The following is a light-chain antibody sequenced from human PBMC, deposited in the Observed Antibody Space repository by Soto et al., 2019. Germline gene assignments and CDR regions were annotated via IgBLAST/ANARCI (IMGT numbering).Light chain of an antibody. J-gene: IGKJ1*01. CDR1: QSIFYSSNNKNY. V-gene: IGKV4-1*01. CDR3: QQYFNTPRT. Sequence: DIVMTQSPDSLSVSLGERAVINCKSSQSIFYSSNNKNYLVWYQQKSGQPPKMLIYCASTRESGVPDRFNGSGSGTDFTLTIIYLQAEDVAVYFCQQYFNTPRTFGQGTKVDIK. CDR2: CAS.